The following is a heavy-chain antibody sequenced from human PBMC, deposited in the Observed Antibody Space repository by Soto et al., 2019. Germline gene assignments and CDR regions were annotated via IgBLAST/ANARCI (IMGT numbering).Heavy chain of an antibody. CDR1: GFTFDDYT. CDR3: AKDLPVRGVIYYYYGMDV. CDR2: ISWDGGST. J-gene: IGHJ6*02. V-gene: IGHV3-43*01. Sequence: GGSLRLSCAASGFTFDDYTMHWVRQAPGKGLEWVSLISWDGGSTYYADSVKGRFTISRDNSKNSLYLQMNSLRTEDTALYYCAKDLPVRGVIYYYYGMDVWGQGTTVTVSS. D-gene: IGHD3-10*01.